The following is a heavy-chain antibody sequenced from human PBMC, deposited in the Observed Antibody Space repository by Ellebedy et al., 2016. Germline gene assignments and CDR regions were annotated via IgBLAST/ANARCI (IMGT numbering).Heavy chain of an antibody. CDR3: SKGPRFEDWFEP. V-gene: IGHV3-30*18. J-gene: IGHJ5*02. CDR1: GFNFDVYG. Sequence: GGSLRLSCTASGFNFDVYGMHWVRQAPAKGLEWVALILFDGKTKYYADSVRGRFTISRDNSKKTLYLEMHSLRGADTAIYYCSKGPRFEDWFEPWGQGTLVTVS. CDR2: ILFDGKTK.